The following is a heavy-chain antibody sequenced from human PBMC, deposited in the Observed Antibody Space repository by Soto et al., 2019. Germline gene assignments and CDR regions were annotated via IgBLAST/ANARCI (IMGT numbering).Heavy chain of an antibody. V-gene: IGHV1-18*01. D-gene: IGHD4-17*01. CDR2: ISAYNGNT. CDR1: GYTFTSYG. Sequence: QVQLVQSGAEVKKPGASVKVSCKASGYTFTSYGISWVRQAPGQGLEWMGWISAYNGNTNYAQKRQGRITMTTDTSTSTAYMELRSLRSDDKAVYYCAARSDYGDYEGYFDYWGQGTLVTVSS. CDR3: AARSDYGDYEGYFDY. J-gene: IGHJ4*02.